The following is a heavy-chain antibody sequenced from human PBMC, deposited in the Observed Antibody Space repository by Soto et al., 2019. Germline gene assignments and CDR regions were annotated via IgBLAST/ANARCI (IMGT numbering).Heavy chain of an antibody. J-gene: IGHJ3*02. Sequence: PSETLSLTCTVSGGSVSSGSYYWSWIRQPPGKGLEWIGYIYYSGSTNYNPSLKSRVTVPVDTSKNQFSLKLSSVTAADTAVYYCARLNTYYYDSSGYYSAPHAFDIWGQGQMVTVSS. CDR3: ARLNTYYYDSSGYYSAPHAFDI. V-gene: IGHV4-61*01. CDR1: GGSVSSGSYY. D-gene: IGHD3-22*01. CDR2: IYYSGST.